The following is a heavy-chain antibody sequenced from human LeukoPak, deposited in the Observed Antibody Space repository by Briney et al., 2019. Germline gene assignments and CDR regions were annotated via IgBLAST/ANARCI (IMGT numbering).Heavy chain of an antibody. V-gene: IGHV1-69*05. CDR2: IIPIFGTA. J-gene: IGHJ4*02. D-gene: IGHD3-10*01. CDR1: GGTFSSYA. Sequence: SVKVSCKASGGTFSSYAISWVRQAPGQGLEWMGRIIPIFGTANYAQKFQGRVTITTDESTSTAYMELSSLRSEDTAVYYCCSGIIDGYFDYWGQGTLVTVSS. CDR3: CSGIIDGYFDY.